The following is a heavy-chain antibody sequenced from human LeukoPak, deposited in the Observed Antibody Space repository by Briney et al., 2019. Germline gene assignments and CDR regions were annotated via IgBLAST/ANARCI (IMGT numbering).Heavy chain of an antibody. D-gene: IGHD4-17*01. J-gene: IGHJ4*02. CDR3: AKETTYPYGDFES. V-gene: IGHV3-9*01. Sequence: GGSLRLSCEASAFTFDDYSMHWVRQAPGKGLEWVSGITWNSAGIGYAASVKGRFTISRDNAKNFLYLQMNSLRAEDTAFYYCAKETTYPYGDFESWGQGTLVTVSS. CDR1: AFTFDDYS. CDR2: ITWNSAGI.